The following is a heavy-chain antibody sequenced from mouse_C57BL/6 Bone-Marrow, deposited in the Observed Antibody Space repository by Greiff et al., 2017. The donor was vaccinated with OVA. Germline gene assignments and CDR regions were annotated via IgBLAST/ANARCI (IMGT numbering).Heavy chain of an antibody. J-gene: IGHJ1*03. CDR3: ARHFYWYFDV. CDR1: GYTFTSYG. V-gene: IGHV1-81*01. CDR2: IYPRSGNT. Sequence: VQLQQSGAELARPGASVKLSCKASGYTFTSYGISWVKQRPGQGLEWIGEIYPRSGNTYYNEKFKGKSTLTADKSSSTAYMELRSLTSEDSAVYFCARHFYWYFDVWGTGTTVTVSS.